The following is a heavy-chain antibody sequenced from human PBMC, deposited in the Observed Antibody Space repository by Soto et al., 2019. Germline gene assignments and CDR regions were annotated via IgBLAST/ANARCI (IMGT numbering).Heavy chain of an antibody. J-gene: IGHJ3*02. D-gene: IGHD3-10*01. Sequence: QVQLQESGPGLVKPSQTLSLTCTVSGGSISSGGYYWSRIRQHPGKGLEWIGNIYYSGSTYYNPSLQSRVTISVDTSKNQFSLKLSSVTAADTAVYYCARVGSYHSTAFDIWGHGTMVTVSS. CDR2: IYYSGST. CDR3: ARVGSYHSTAFDI. V-gene: IGHV4-31*03. CDR1: GGSISSGGYY.